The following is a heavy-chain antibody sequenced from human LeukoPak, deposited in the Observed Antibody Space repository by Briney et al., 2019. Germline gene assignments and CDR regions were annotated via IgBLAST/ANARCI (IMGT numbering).Heavy chain of an antibody. CDR2: IYYSGST. J-gene: IGHJ4*02. CDR1: GGSISSSSYY. D-gene: IGHD3-10*01. CDR3: ARRNYYGSGSYYKSLSEDANYVY. Sequence: PSETLSLTCTVSGGSISSSSYYWGWIRQPPGKGLEWIGSIYYSGSTYYNPSLKSRVTISVDTSKSQFSLKLSSVTAADTAVYYCARRNYYGSGSYYKSLSEDANYVYWGQGTLVTVSS. V-gene: IGHV4-39*01.